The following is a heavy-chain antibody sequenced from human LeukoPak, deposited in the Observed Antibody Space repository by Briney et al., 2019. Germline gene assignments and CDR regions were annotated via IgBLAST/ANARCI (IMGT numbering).Heavy chain of an antibody. J-gene: IGHJ3*02. CDR2: ISGSGGST. V-gene: IGHV3-23*01. D-gene: IGHD6-19*01. CDR1: GFTFSSYA. Sequence: PGGSLRLSCAASGFTFSSYAMSWVRQAPGKGLEWVSAISGSGGSTYYADSVKGRFTISRDNSKNTLYLQMNSLRAEDTAVYYCAKSHTDGYSSGWYSRFDAFDIWGQGTMVTVSS. CDR3: AKSHTDGYSSGWYSRFDAFDI.